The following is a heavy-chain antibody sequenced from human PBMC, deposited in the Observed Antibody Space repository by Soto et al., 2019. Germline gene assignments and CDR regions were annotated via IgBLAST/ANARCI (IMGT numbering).Heavy chain of an antibody. D-gene: IGHD3-22*01. CDR1: GGTFSSYA. CDR2: FIPIFGTA. J-gene: IGHJ4*02. CDR3: ARDVEYYDSSGYYYYFDY. V-gene: IGHV1-69*06. Sequence: QVQLVQSGAEVKKPGSSVKVSCKASGGTFSSYAISWVRQAPGQGLERMGGFIPIFGTANYAQKFQGRGTITADKSRSTAYMELSSLRSEDTAVYYCARDVEYYDSSGYYYYFDYWGQGTLVTVSS.